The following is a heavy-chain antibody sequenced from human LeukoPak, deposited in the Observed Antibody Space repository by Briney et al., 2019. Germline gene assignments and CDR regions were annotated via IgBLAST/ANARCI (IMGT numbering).Heavy chain of an antibody. CDR2: INPNSGGT. CDR1: GYTFTSYG. V-gene: IGHV1-2*02. J-gene: IGHJ4*02. D-gene: IGHD6-19*01. Sequence: ASVKVSCKASGYTFTSYGISWVRQAPGQGLEWMGWINPNSGGTNYAQKFQGRVTMTRDTSISTAYMELSRLRSDDTAVYYCARNLKLAVAGTIGYWGQGTLVTVSS. CDR3: ARNLKLAVAGTIGY.